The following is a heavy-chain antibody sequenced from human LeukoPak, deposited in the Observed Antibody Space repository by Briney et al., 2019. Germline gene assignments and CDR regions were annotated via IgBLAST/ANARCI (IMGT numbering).Heavy chain of an antibody. Sequence: HGESLKISCKGSGYSFTSHWIGWVRQMPGKGLEWMGIIYPGDSDTRYSPSFQGQVTISADKSISTAYLQWSSLKASDTAMYYCASRSCTSRICSAWGYFDLWGRGTLVTVSS. V-gene: IGHV5-51*01. CDR1: GYSFTSHW. CDR2: IYPGDSDT. D-gene: IGHD2-2*01. CDR3: ASRSCTSRICSAWGYFDL. J-gene: IGHJ2*01.